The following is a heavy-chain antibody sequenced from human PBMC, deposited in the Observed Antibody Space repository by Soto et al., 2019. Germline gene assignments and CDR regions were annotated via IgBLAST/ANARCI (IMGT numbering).Heavy chain of an antibody. CDR3: ATDRIAARFGILYGMDV. V-gene: IGHV1-24*01. CDR1: GYTLTELS. Sequence: GASVKVSCKVSGYTLTELSMHWVRQAPGKGLEWMGGFDPEDGETIYAQKFQGRATMTEDTSTDTAYMELSSLRSEDTAVYYCATDRIAARFGILYGMDVWGQGTTVTVSS. J-gene: IGHJ6*02. D-gene: IGHD6-6*01. CDR2: FDPEDGET.